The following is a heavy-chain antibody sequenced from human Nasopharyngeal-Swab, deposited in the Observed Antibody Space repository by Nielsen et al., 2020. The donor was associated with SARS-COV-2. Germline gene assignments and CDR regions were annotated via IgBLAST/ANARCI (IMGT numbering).Heavy chain of an antibody. Sequence: WIRQPPGKALEWLALIDWDDDKYYSTSLKTRLTISKDTSKNQVVLTMTNMDPVGTATYYCARTDYYDSSGYPFDYWGQGTLVTVSS. CDR2: IDWDDDK. CDR3: ARTDYYDSSGYPFDY. D-gene: IGHD3-22*01. V-gene: IGHV2-70*01. J-gene: IGHJ4*02.